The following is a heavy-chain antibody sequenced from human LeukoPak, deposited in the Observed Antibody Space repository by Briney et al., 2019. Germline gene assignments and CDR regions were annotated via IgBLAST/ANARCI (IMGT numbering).Heavy chain of an antibody. D-gene: IGHD6-19*01. CDR1: GGSISSSSYY. J-gene: IGHJ1*01. Sequence: RTSETLSLTCTVSGGSISSSSYYWGWIRQPPGKGLEWIGSIYYSGSTYYNPSLKSRVTISVDTSKNQFSLKLSSVAAADTAVYYCARHARSSGWEGYFQHWGQGTLVTVSS. V-gene: IGHV4-39*01. CDR3: ARHARSSGWEGYFQH. CDR2: IYYSGST.